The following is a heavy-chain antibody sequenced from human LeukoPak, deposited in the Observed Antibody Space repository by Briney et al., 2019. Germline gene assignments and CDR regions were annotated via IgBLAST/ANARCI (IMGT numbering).Heavy chain of an antibody. J-gene: IGHJ3*02. CDR3: ARGDYYDSSGYYYAHAFDI. D-gene: IGHD3-22*01. Sequence: PSETLSLTCTVSGGSISSYYWSWIRQPPGKGLEWIGYIYYSGNTNYNPSLKSRVTISVDTSKNQSSLKLSSVTAADTAVYYCARGDYYDSSGYYYAHAFDIWGQGTMVTVSS. CDR2: IYYSGNT. CDR1: GGSISSYY. V-gene: IGHV4-59*01.